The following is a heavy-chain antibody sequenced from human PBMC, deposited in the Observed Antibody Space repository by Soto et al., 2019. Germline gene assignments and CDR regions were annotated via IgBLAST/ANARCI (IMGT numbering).Heavy chain of an antibody. Sequence: PEERPHISCMDTRYSFTSYLIVCVRRMPGKGLEWMGIIYPGDSDTRYSPSFQGQVTISADKSISTAYLQWSSLKASDTAIYYCARTAAAGKYYYGVDVWGQGTTVTVSS. D-gene: IGHD6-13*01. CDR3: ARTAAAGKYYYGVDV. CDR1: RYSFTSYL. CDR2: IYPGDSDT. V-gene: IGHV5-51*01. J-gene: IGHJ6*02.